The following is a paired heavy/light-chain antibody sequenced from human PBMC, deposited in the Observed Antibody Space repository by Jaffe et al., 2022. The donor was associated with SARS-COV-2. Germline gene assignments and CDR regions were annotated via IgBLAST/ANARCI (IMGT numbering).Heavy chain of an antibody. CDR2: IWFDESNK. J-gene: IGHJ4*02. CDR3: ARDHGVAAAGEDY. V-gene: IGHV3-33*01. CDR1: GFTFSSYG. D-gene: IGHD6-13*01. Sequence: QVRLVESGGGVVQPGRSLRLSCAASGFTFSSYGMHWVRQAPGKGLEWVAVIWFDESNKYYADSVKGRFTISRVNSKSTLYLQMNSLRAEDTAMYFCARDHGVAAAGEDYWGQGTLVTVSS.
Light chain of an antibody. V-gene: IGLV3-10*01. CDR1: ALPKKY. Sequence: SYELTQPPSVSVSPGQTARITCSGDALPKKYAYWYQQKSGQAPVLVIYEDSKRPSGIPERFSGSTSGTMATLTISGAQVEDDAEYYCYSTDSSGNHGVFGGGTKLTVL. CDR2: EDS. CDR3: YSTDSSGNHGV. J-gene: IGLJ3*02.